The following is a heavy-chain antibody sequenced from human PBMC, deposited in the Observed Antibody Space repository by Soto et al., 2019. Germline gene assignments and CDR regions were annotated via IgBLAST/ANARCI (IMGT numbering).Heavy chain of an antibody. CDR3: ARCSSYSSGWYDDY. Sequence: EVQLVESGGGLVQPGGSLRLSCAASGFTFSSYSMNWVRQAPGKGLEWVSYISSSSSTIYYADSVKGRFTISRDNAKNSLHLQMKSRRDEDTAVYYCARCSSYSSGWYDDYWGQGTLVTVSS. J-gene: IGHJ4*02. CDR2: ISSSSSTI. V-gene: IGHV3-48*02. CDR1: GFTFSSYS. D-gene: IGHD6-19*01.